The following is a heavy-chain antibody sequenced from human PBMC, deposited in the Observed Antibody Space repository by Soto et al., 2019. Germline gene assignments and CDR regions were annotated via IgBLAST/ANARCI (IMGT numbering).Heavy chain of an antibody. D-gene: IGHD2-15*01. CDR2: ISGSGGST. V-gene: IGHV3-23*01. Sequence: GGSLRLSCAASGFTFSSYAMSWVRQAPGKGLEWVSAISGSGGSTYYADSVKGRFTISRDNSKNTLYLQMNSLRAEDTAVYYCAKRGDIVVVVAAIRPYYFDYWGQGTLVTVSS. CDR1: GFTFSSYA. J-gene: IGHJ4*02. CDR3: AKRGDIVVVVAAIRPYYFDY.